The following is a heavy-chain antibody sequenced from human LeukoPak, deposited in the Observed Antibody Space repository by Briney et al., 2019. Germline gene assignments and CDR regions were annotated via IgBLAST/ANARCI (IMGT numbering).Heavy chain of an antibody. CDR3: ARGQLRGAYMDY. V-gene: IGHV4-39*07. CDR1: GGSISSSSYY. D-gene: IGHD2-2*01. CDR2: IYYGGST. J-gene: IGHJ4*02. Sequence: SETLSLTCTVSGGSISSSSYYWGWIRQPPGKGLEWIGSIYYGGSTYYNPSLRSRVTISVDTSKNQVSLKVRSVTAADTAVYYCARGQLRGAYMDYWGQGTLVTVSS.